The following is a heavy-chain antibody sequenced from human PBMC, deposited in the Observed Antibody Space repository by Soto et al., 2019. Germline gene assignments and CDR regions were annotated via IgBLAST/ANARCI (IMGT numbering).Heavy chain of an antibody. CDR1: GFTFSDFY. V-gene: IGHV3-11*06. CDR3: ARSVDLDY. CDR2: ISLSRGYT. J-gene: IGHJ4*02. D-gene: IGHD2-15*01. Sequence: LRLSCVASGFTFSDFYMSWIRQAPGKGLEWVSYISLSRGYTKYADSVKGRFTISRDNAKNSLYLQMSSLRAEDTAVYYCARSVDLDYWGQGTLVTVSS.